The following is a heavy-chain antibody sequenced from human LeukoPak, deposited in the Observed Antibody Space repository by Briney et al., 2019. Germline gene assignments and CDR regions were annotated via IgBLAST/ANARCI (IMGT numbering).Heavy chain of an antibody. V-gene: IGHV1-69*01. CDR2: IIPTFGTA. Sequence: GSSVKVSCKASGGTFSSYAISWVRQAPGQGLEWMGGIIPTFGTANYAQEFQGRVTITADESTSTAYMELSSLRSEDTAVYYCARGSHYGDYGNAFDIWGQGTMVTVSS. CDR1: GGTFSSYA. J-gene: IGHJ3*02. D-gene: IGHD4-17*01. CDR3: ARGSHYGDYGNAFDI.